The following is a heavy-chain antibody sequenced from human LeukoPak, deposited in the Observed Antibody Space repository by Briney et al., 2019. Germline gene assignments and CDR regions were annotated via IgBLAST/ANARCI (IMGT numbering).Heavy chain of an antibody. CDR2: IYYSGST. Sequence: PSETLSLTCTVSGGSISSSSYYWGWIRQPPGKGLEWIGYIYYSGSTNYNPSLKSRVTTSVDTSKNQFSLKLSSVTAADTAVYYCARGPGGYSYGYYFDYWGQGTLVTVSS. J-gene: IGHJ4*02. V-gene: IGHV4-61*05. CDR3: ARGPGGYSYGYYFDY. D-gene: IGHD5-18*01. CDR1: GGSISSSSYY.